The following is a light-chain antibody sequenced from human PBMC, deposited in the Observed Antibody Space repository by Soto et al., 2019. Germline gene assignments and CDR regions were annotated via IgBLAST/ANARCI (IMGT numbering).Light chain of an antibody. V-gene: IGLV2-14*01. Sequence: QSALTQPASVSGSPGQTITISCTGTSSDVGGYAYVSWYQQYPGKVPKLVISEVSNRPSGVSHRFSGSRSGNTASLTISGLQAEDEADYHCSSNTSRTTPVFGGGTKLTVL. CDR3: SSNTSRTTPV. CDR1: SSDVGGYAY. CDR2: EVS. J-gene: IGLJ2*01.